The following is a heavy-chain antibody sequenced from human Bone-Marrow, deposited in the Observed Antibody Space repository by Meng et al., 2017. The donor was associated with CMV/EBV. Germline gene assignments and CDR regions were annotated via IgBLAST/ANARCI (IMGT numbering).Heavy chain of an antibody. CDR2: IYSGGST. CDR3: ARAWGRFFDWSYTGYGMDV. D-gene: IGHD3-9*01. V-gene: IGHV3-66*01. J-gene: IGHJ6*02. CDR1: GFTVSSNY. Sequence: GGSLRLSCAASGFTVSSNYMSWVRQAPGKGLEWVSVIYSGGSTYYADSVKGRFTISRDNSKNTLYLQMNSLRAEDTAVYYCARAWGRFFDWSYTGYGMDVWGQGTTVTVSS.